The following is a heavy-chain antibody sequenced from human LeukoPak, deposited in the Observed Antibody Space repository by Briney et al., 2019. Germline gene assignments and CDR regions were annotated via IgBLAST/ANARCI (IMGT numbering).Heavy chain of an antibody. CDR2: ISYDGSNK. V-gene: IGHV3-30*04. J-gene: IGHJ4*02. CDR3: ARDQLAYSGYDTLFAY. Sequence: RTGGSLRLSCAASGFTFNSYAIHWVRQAPGKGLEWVAVISYDGSNKYYADSVEGRFTISRDNSKNTLYLQLNSLRPDDTAVYYCARDQLAYSGYDTLFAYWGQGTLVTVSS. CDR1: GFTFNSYA. D-gene: IGHD5-12*01.